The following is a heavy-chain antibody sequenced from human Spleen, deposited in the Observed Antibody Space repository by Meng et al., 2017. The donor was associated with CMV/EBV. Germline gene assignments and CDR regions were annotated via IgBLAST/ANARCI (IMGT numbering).Heavy chain of an antibody. CDR3: ARERGGDGYNYNYYAYYNLDV. CDR2: INPNSGGT. J-gene: IGHJ6*03. Sequence: ASVKVSCKASGYTFTGYYMHWVRQAPGQGLEWMGWINPNSGGTNYAQKFQGRVTMTRDTSISTAYMELSRLRSDDTAVYYCARERGGDGYNYNYYAYYNLDVWGQGTTVTVSS. D-gene: IGHD5-24*01. V-gene: IGHV1-2*02. CDR1: GYTFTGYY.